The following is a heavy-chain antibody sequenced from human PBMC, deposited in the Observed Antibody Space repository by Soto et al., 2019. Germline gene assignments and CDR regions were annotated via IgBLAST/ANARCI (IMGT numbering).Heavy chain of an antibody. Sequence: SETLSLTCTVSGGSISSSSYYWGWIRQPPGKGLEWIGSIYYSGSTYYNPSLKSRVTISVDTSKNQFSLKLSSVTAADTAVYYCAAAGYYYYDSSGYYFDYWGQGTLVTVSS. J-gene: IGHJ4*02. V-gene: IGHV4-39*01. CDR1: GGSISSSSYY. D-gene: IGHD3-22*01. CDR2: IYYSGST. CDR3: AAAGYYYYDSSGYYFDY.